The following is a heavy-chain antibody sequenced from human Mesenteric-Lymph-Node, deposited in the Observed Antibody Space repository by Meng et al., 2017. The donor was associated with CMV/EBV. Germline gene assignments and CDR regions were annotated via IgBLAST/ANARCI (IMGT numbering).Heavy chain of an antibody. CDR3: ARVDYTSDWETFDY. D-gene: IGHD6-25*01. CDR1: GFTFSDYN. V-gene: IGHV3-21*01. J-gene: IGHJ4*02. CDR2: ISSSSRYI. Sequence: GESLKISCAASGFTFSDYNMNWVRQAPGKGLEWVSFISSSSRYIYYADSVKGRFTISRDNAKNSLYLQMNNLRAEDTAAYYCARVDYTSDWETFDYWGQGTLVTVSS.